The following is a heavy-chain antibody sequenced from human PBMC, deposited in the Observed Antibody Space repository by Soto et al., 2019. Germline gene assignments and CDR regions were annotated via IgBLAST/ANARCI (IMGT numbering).Heavy chain of an antibody. D-gene: IGHD2-21*02. V-gene: IGHV4-31*03. Sequence: SETLSLTCTVSGGSISSGGYYWSWIRQHPGKGLEWIGYIYYSGSTYYNPSLKSRVTISVDTSKNQFSLKLSSVTAAETAVYYCARGVGGDDNWFDPWGQGTLVTVSS. CDR3: ARGVGGDDNWFDP. CDR1: GGSISSGGYY. J-gene: IGHJ5*02. CDR2: IYYSGST.